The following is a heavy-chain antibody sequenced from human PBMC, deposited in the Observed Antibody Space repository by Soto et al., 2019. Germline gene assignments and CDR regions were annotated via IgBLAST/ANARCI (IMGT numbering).Heavy chain of an antibody. CDR2: IYPFYSDT. CDR3: TRLGXEXDASNPYYSGLRYYGVDV. J-gene: IGHJ6*02. CDR1: GYSFIDYW. D-gene: IGHD3-10*01. V-gene: IGHV5-51*01. Sequence: LGESLKISCKGSGYSFIDYWIFWVRQVPVKGLEFMGVIYPFYSDTRYSPSFQGHVTISSYNSISTSYLQLITLKASYTAKYYCTRLGXEXDASNPYYSGLRYYGVDVWGQGTTVTVSS.